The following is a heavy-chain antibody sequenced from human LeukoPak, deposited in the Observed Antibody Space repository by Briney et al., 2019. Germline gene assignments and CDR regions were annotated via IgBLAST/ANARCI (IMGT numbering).Heavy chain of an antibody. CDR1: ASSFTSYW. Sequence: GVSLYIACQGSASSFTSYWISCDRQMPRKGLAWMGRIDPSDSYTNYSPSFQGHVTISADKSISTAYLQWSRLKASDTAMYYCARRSFYGSGSYYDYYGMDVWGQGTTVTVSS. D-gene: IGHD3-10*01. J-gene: IGHJ6*02. CDR2: IDPSDSYT. V-gene: IGHV5-10-1*01. CDR3: ARRSFYGSGSYYDYYGMDV.